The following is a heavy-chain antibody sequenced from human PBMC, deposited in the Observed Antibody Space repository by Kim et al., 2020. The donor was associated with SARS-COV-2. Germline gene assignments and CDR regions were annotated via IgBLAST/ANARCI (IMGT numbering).Heavy chain of an antibody. CDR1: GFTFSDYY. CDR2: ISSSGSTI. V-gene: IGHV3-11*01. D-gene: IGHD1-1*01. J-gene: IGHJ4*02. Sequence: GGSLRLSCAASGFTFSDYYMSWIRQAPGKGLEWVSYISSSGSTIYYADSVKGRFTISRDNAKNSLYLQMNSLRAEDTAVYYCARDRHMNWNAAGRATIDYWGQGTLVTVSS. CDR3: ARDRHMNWNAAGRATIDY.